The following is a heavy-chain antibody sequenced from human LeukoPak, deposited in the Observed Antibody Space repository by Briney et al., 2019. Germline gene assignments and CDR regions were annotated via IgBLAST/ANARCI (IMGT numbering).Heavy chain of an antibody. CDR3: ARVGFWYDSSGYSIDY. V-gene: IGHV1-18*04. Sequence: GASVKVSCKASGYTFTGYYMHWVRQAPGQGLEWMGWISAYNGNTNYAQKLQGRVTMTTDTSTSTAYMELRSLRSDDTAVYYCARVGFWYDSSGYSIDYWGQGTLVTVSS. CDR2: ISAYNGNT. J-gene: IGHJ4*02. D-gene: IGHD3-22*01. CDR1: GYTFTGYY.